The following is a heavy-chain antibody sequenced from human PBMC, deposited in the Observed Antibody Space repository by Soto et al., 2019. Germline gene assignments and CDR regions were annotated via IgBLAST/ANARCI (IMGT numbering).Heavy chain of an antibody. V-gene: IGHV1-46*03. D-gene: IGHD2-15*01. J-gene: IGHJ6*02. Sequence: ASVKVCCKASGYTFTSYYMHWVRQAPGQGLEWMGIINPSGGSTSYAQKFQGRVTMTRDTATSTVYMELSSLRSEDTAVYSCARGPPGYCSGGSCYGANYYYGMDVWGQGTTVTVSS. CDR3: ARGPPGYCSGGSCYGANYYYGMDV. CDR1: GYTFTSYY. CDR2: INPSGGST.